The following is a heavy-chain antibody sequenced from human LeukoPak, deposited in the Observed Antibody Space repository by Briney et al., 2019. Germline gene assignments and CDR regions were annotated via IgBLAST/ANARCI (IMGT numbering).Heavy chain of an antibody. V-gene: IGHV3-23*01. J-gene: IGHJ4*02. Sequence: GGSLRLSCAASGFTFSSYAMSWVRQAPGKGLEWVSAISGSGGSTYYADPVKGRFTISRDNSKNTLYLQMNSLRAEDTAVYYCALQEGSHYQSQIDYWGQGTLVTVSS. D-gene: IGHD1-26*01. CDR2: ISGSGGST. CDR3: ALQEGSHYQSQIDY. CDR1: GFTFSSYA.